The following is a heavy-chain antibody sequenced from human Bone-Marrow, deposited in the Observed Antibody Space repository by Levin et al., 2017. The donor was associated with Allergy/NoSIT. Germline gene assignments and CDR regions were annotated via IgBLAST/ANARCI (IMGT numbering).Heavy chain of an antibody. Sequence: NGSGPTLVKPPETLTLTCIVSGFSLSNTRVGVSWIRQPPGKALEWLAHIFSNDEKSYTTSLKSRLTMSKDTSKSQVVLTMTNMDPVDTATYFCARMEAAAGLFNWFDPWGQGTLVTVSS. CDR2: IFSNDEK. V-gene: IGHV2-26*01. D-gene: IGHD6-13*01. CDR3: ARMEAAAGLFNWFDP. CDR1: GFSLSNTRVG. J-gene: IGHJ5*02.